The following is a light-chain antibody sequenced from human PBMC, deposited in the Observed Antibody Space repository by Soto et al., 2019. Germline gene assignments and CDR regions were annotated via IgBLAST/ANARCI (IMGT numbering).Light chain of an antibody. CDR2: DAS. J-gene: IGKJ5*01. CDR3: QQRRIRPLT. CDR1: QTVSSY. V-gene: IGKV3-11*01. Sequence: EIVLTPSPATLSFSPGERATLSCRASQTVSSYLAWYQQRPGQAPRLLIYDASNRATGIPARFSGSGSGTEFTLTISSLQSEDFAVYYCQQRRIRPLTCGQGTRREIK.